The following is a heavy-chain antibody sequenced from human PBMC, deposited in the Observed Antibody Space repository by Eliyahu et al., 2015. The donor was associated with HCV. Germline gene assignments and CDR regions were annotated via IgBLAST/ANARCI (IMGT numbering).Heavy chain of an antibody. V-gene: IGHV3-21*01. CDR3: ARDLASGYCSGGTCYPGLADY. Sequence: EVQLVESGGGLVKPGGSLRLSCAASGFTFSSYSMXWVRQAPGKGLGWVSSISSSSGYLYYTDSVQGRFTISRDNAKNSLYLQMNSLRAEDTAVYYCARDLASGYCSGGTCYPGLADYWGQGTLVTVSS. CDR1: GFTFSSYS. J-gene: IGHJ4*02. CDR2: ISSSSGYL. D-gene: IGHD2-15*01.